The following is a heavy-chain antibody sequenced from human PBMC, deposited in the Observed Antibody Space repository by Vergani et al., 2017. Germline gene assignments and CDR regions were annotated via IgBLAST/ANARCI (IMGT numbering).Heavy chain of an antibody. V-gene: IGHV4-59*12. J-gene: IGHJ4*02. Sequence: QVRLQESGPGLVKPSETLSLTCSVSGGSMSGYYWSWIRQPPGKELEWIGYMYHNGSTNYNPSLERRITISGDTSKNQFSLRLSSLTAADTAVYYCARDGKSRACSSTSCYSWLRYWGQGTLVTVSS. CDR2: MYHNGST. CDR1: GGSMSGYY. D-gene: IGHD2-2*01. CDR3: ARDGKSRACSSTSCYSWLRY.